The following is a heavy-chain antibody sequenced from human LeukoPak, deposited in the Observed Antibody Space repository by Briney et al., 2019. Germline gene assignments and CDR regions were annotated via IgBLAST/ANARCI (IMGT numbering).Heavy chain of an antibody. CDR3: ARGGLIYGDYDY. CDR1: GYTFTSYA. J-gene: IGHJ4*02. CDR2: INPNSGGT. V-gene: IGHV1-2*02. Sequence: ASVKVSCKASGYTFTSYAMNWVRQAPGQGLEWMGWINPNSGGTNYAQKFQGRVTMTRDTSISTAYMELSRLRSDDTAVYYCARGGLIYGDYDYWGLGTLVTVSS. D-gene: IGHD4-17*01.